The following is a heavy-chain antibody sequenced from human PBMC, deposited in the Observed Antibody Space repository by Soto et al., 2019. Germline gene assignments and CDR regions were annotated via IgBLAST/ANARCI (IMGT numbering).Heavy chain of an antibody. D-gene: IGHD3-3*01. J-gene: IGHJ6*03. V-gene: IGHV4-31*03. CDR3: ARAREKGYRDFWSGYYGNYYYMDV. Sequence: SETLSLTCTVSGGSISSGGYYWSWIRQHPGKGLEWIGYIYYSGSTYYNPSLKSRVTISEDTSKNQFSLKLSSVTAADTAVYYCARAREKGYRDFWSGYYGNYYYMDVWGKGTTVTVSS. CDR2: IYYSGST. CDR1: GGSISSGGYY.